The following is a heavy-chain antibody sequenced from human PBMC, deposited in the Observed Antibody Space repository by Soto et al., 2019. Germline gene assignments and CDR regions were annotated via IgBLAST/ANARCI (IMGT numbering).Heavy chain of an antibody. Sequence: GGSLRLSCAASGFTFSNAWMNWVRQAPGKGLEWVGRIKSKTDGGTTDYAAPVKGRFTISRDDSKNTLYLQMNSLKTEDTAVYYCTTVKQLVPSDAFDIWGQGTMVTVSS. CDR1: GFTFSNAW. V-gene: IGHV3-15*07. D-gene: IGHD6-6*01. CDR2: IKSKTDGGTT. CDR3: TTVKQLVPSDAFDI. J-gene: IGHJ3*02.